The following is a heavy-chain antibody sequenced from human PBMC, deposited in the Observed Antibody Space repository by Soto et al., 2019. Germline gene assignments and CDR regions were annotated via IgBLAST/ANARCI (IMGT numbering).Heavy chain of an antibody. CDR3: ARDGHVYDFWSGYYYYYGMDV. CDR2: ISAYNGHT. J-gene: IGHJ6*02. Sequence: QVRLVQSGAEVKKPGASVKVSCKASGYTFTSYGISWVRQAPGQGLEWMGWISAYNGHTNYAQKLQGRVTMTTDTSTSIAYMELRSLRSDDTAVYYCARDGHVYDFWSGYYYYYGMDVWGQGTTVTVSS. D-gene: IGHD3-3*01. CDR1: GYTFTSYG. V-gene: IGHV1-18*04.